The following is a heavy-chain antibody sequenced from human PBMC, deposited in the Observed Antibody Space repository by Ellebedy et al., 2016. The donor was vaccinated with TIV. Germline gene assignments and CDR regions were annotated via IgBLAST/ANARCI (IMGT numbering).Heavy chain of an antibody. CDR3: ARDRTGVLDI. CDR1: GFTFSDSY. V-gene: IGHV3-11*04. D-gene: IGHD3-10*01. CDR2: ISSGGSTM. Sequence: GESLKISCAASGFTFSDSYMSWIRQAPGKGLEWVSYISSGGSTMKYADSAKGRFTIARDNADNSLYLQMNSLRADDTAVYYCARDRTGVLDIWGQGTMVTVAS. J-gene: IGHJ3*02.